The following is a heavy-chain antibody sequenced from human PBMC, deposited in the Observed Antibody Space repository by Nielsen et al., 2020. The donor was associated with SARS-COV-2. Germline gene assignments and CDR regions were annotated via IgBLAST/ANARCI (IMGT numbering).Heavy chain of an antibody. D-gene: IGHD2-15*01. CDR2: ISYDGSNK. CDR3: AKDWTAIVVVPSGGVDY. CDR1: GFTFSTYG. J-gene: IGHJ4*02. V-gene: IGHV3-30*18. Sequence: GGSLRLSCAASGFTFSTYGIHWVRQAPGKGLEWVAAISYDGSNKYYVDSVKGRFTISRDNSKNTLYLQMSSPREEDTAVYYCAKDWTAIVVVPSGGVDYWGQGTLVTVSS.